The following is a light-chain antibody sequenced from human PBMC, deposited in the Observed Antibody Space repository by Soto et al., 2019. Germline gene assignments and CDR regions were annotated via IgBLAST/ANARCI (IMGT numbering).Light chain of an antibody. CDR1: QSVGSN. CDR3: HQYDNWPPDMT. J-gene: IGKJ1*01. V-gene: IGKV3-15*01. CDR2: GAS. Sequence: EIVMTQSPATLSVSPGERATLSCRSSQSVGSNLAWYQQKPGQAPRLLIYGASTRATGIPARFSGSRSGTEVPPTISSLQSEDFAIYFCHQYDNWPPDMTFGQGPTV.